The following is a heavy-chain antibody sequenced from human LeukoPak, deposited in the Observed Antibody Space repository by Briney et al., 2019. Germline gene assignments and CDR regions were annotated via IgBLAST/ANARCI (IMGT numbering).Heavy chain of an antibody. Sequence: GGSLRLSCAASGFTFSSYSMNWVRQAPGKGLEWVSSISSSSSYIYYADSVKGRFTISRDNAKNSLYLQMHSLRAEDTAVYYCASSGVTMIVANFDYWGQGTLVTVSS. V-gene: IGHV3-21*01. D-gene: IGHD3-22*01. CDR2: ISSSSSYI. J-gene: IGHJ4*02. CDR3: ASSGVTMIVANFDY. CDR1: GFTFSSYS.